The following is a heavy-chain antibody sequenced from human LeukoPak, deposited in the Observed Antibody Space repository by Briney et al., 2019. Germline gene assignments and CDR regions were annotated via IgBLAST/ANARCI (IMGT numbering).Heavy chain of an antibody. J-gene: IGHJ5*02. CDR1: GGSFSGYY. D-gene: IGHD4-17*01. CDR2: INHSGST. Sequence: SETLSLTCAVYGGSFSGYYCSWIRQPPGKGLEWIGEINHSGSTNYDPSLKSRVTMSVDTSKNQFSLKLSSVTAADTAVYYCARDDYGGPWGQGTLVTVSS. V-gene: IGHV4-34*01. CDR3: ARDDYGGP.